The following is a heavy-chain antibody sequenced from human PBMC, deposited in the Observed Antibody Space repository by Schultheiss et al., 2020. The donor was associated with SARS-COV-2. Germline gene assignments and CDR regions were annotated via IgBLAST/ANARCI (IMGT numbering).Heavy chain of an antibody. V-gene: IGHV4-34*01. CDR1: GGSFSGYY. CDR2: INHSGRT. D-gene: IGHD3-22*01. J-gene: IGHJ4*02. CDR3: ARGPSEYYDGSGYYYVFDY. Sequence: SETLSLTCAVYGGSFSGYYWGWIRQPPGKGLEWIGEINHSGRTNYNPSLKSRVTISVDTSRNQFSLKLNSVTAADTAVYYCARGPSEYYDGSGYYYVFDYWGQGTLVTVSS.